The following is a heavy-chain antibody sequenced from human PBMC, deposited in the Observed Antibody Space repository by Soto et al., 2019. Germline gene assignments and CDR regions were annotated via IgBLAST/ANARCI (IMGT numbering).Heavy chain of an antibody. CDR1: GVTVITSA. Sequence: QVQLVQSGAEVKMPGSSVKVSCKASGVTVITSAISWVRQAPGQGLEWMGVIILILGTTNYAQKFQGRVTITADEPTSTAYIELCSLRSEDTAVYYCAITPEVTISSDYYYYGMDVWGQGTTVTVSS. CDR2: IILILGTT. J-gene: IGHJ6*02. D-gene: IGHD4-17*01. CDR3: AITPEVTISSDYYYYGMDV. V-gene: IGHV1-69*01.